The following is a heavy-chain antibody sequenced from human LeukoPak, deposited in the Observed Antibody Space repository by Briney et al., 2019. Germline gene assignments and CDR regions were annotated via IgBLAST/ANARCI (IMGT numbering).Heavy chain of an antibody. CDR2: ISRSGGTI. J-gene: IGHJ4*02. CDR1: GFTFSAYG. V-gene: IGHV3-48*04. D-gene: IGHD3-3*01. CDR3: AKDLRTADFWSGYPDY. Sequence: GGTLRLSCAASGFTFSAYGMSWVRQAPGEGLEWVLYISRSGGTIYYADSVKGRFTISRDNAKNTLYLQMNSLRAEDTAVYYCAKDLRTADFWSGYPDYWGQGTLVTVSS.